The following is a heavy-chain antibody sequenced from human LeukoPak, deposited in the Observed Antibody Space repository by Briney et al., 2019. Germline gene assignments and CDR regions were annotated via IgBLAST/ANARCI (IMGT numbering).Heavy chain of an antibody. V-gene: IGHV1-69*06. D-gene: IGHD5/OR15-5a*01. J-gene: IGHJ5*02. CDR2: IIPIFGTA. CDR3: AGGEGVYGVYVVWFDP. CDR1: GGTFSSYA. Sequence: SVKVSCKASGGTFSSYAISWVRQAPGQGLEWMGGIIPIFGTANYAQKFQGRVTITADKSTSTAYVELSSLRSEDTAVYYCAGGEGVYGVYVVWFDPWGQGTLGTVSS.